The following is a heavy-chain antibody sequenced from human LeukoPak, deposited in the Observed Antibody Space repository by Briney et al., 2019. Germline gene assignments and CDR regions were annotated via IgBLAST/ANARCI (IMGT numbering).Heavy chain of an antibody. J-gene: IGHJ4*02. Sequence: GGSLRLSCVASGFIFDDYAIHWVRQAPGKGLEWVSGISWNGDIVSYSDSVKGRFTISRDNAKTSLYLQMNSLRAEDTAVYYCARLREIPVFGVVTKSTSYFDYWGQGTLVTVSS. CDR2: ISWNGDIV. V-gene: IGHV3-9*01. CDR3: ARLREIPVFGVVTKSTSYFDY. CDR1: GFIFDDYA. D-gene: IGHD3-3*01.